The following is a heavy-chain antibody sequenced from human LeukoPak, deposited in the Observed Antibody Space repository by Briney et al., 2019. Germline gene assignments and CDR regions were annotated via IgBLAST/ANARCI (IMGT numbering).Heavy chain of an antibody. Sequence: GASVKVSCKASGYTFTSYDINWVRQATGQGLEWMGWMNPYNGNTDYAQKFQGGVTMTTNTSTSTAYMELSSLRSEDTAVYYCVEVGFGDAFDIWGEGTMVTVSS. CDR1: GYTFTSYD. J-gene: IGHJ3*02. CDR2: MNPYNGNT. CDR3: VEVGFGDAFDI. D-gene: IGHD3-16*01. V-gene: IGHV1-8*01.